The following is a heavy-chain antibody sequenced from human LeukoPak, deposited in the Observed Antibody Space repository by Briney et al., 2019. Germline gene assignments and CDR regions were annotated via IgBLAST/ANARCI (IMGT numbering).Heavy chain of an antibody. CDR1: GYSISSGYY. CDR3: ARDLTAMGAFDY. J-gene: IGHJ4*02. D-gene: IGHD5-18*01. Sequence: SETLSLTCTVSGYSISSGYYWGWIRQPPGKGLEWIGSIYHSGSTYYNPSLKSRVTISVVTSKNQFSLRLSSVTAADTAVYYCARDLTAMGAFDYWGQGTLVTVSS. CDR2: IYHSGST. V-gene: IGHV4-38-2*02.